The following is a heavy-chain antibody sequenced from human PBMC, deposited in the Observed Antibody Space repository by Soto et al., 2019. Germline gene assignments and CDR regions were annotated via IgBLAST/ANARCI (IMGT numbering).Heavy chain of an antibody. V-gene: IGHV4-31*03. D-gene: IGHD2-15*01. J-gene: IGHJ4*02. CDR1: GGSISSGGYY. CDR2: IYYSGST. CDR3: ARGGKGWGYCSGGSCYPTSYYFDY. Sequence: QVQLQESGPGLVKPSQTLSLTCTVSGGSISSGGYYWSWIRQHPGKGLEWIGYIYYSGSTYYNPSLKSRVTISVETSKNQFSLKLSSVTAADTAVYYCARGGKGWGYCSGGSCYPTSYYFDYWGQGTLVTVSS.